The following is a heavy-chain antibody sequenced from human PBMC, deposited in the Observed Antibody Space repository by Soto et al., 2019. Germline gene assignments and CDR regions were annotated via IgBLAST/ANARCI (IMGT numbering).Heavy chain of an antibody. V-gene: IGHV1-69*13. CDR3: ATRWLQSAAGFDY. D-gene: IGHD5-12*01. CDR2: ISPILGTG. CDR1: GGTFSSYA. Sequence: LVKASCKASGGTFSSYAISWVRQAPGQVLEWLGGISPILGTGNYAQKFQGRVTIAADESTSTAYMERSSLRSEDTAVYYCATRWLQSAAGFDYWG. J-gene: IGHJ4*01.